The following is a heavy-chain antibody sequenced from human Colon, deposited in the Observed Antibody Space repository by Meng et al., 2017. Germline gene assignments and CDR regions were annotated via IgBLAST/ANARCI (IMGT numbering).Heavy chain of an antibody. CDR2: ISTSGSTI. D-gene: IGHD2-2*01. V-gene: IGHV3-48*03. CDR3: ARRYCSTTSCLIDY. CDR1: GFTFSTYE. Sequence: GESLKISCAASGFTFSTYEMNWVRQPPGKGLEWVSYISTSGSTIYNADSVKGRVTISRDNTNNSLFLQMSGLRVGDTAVYYCARRYCSTTSCLIDYWGQGTLVTVSS. J-gene: IGHJ4*02.